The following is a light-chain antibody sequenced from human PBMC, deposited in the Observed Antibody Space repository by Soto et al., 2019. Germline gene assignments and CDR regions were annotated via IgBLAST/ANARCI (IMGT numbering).Light chain of an antibody. CDR1: SSDVGGYNY. CDR2: DVS. J-gene: IGLJ1*01. Sequence: QSALTQPRSVSGSPGQSVTISCTGTSSDVGGYNYVSWYQQHPGKAPKLMIYDVSKRPSGVPDRFSGSNSGNTASLTISALQAEDEADYYCCSYAGSYTWVFGTGTKLTVL. CDR3: CSYAGSYTWV. V-gene: IGLV2-11*01.